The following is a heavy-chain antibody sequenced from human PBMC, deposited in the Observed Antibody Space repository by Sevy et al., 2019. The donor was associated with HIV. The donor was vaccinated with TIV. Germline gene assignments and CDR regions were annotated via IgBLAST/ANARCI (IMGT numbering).Heavy chain of an antibody. Sequence: GGSLRLSCAASGFTVSRYWMSWVRQAPGKGLEWVATMKEDGSERNYVDSVKGRFTISRDNAKNSLYLQMNSLRAEDTAVYYCVREGVGGYSYSLDCWGQGTLVTVSS. D-gene: IGHD5-18*01. CDR3: VREGVGGYSYSLDC. J-gene: IGHJ4*02. CDR1: GFTVSRYW. V-gene: IGHV3-7*01. CDR2: MKEDGSER.